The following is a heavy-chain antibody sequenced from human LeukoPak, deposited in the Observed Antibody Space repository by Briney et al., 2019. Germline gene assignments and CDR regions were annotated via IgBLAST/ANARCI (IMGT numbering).Heavy chain of an antibody. CDR1: GGSFSGYY. D-gene: IGHD2-15*01. CDR3: ARGANRSGGSCYPDTRFDP. J-gene: IGHJ5*02. V-gene: IGHV4-34*01. Sequence: SETLSLTCAVYGGSFSGYYWSWIRQPPGKGLERIGEINHSGSTNYNPSLKSRVTISVDTSKNQFSLKLSSVTAADTAVYYCARGANRSGGSCYPDTRFDPWGQGTLVTVSS. CDR2: INHSGST.